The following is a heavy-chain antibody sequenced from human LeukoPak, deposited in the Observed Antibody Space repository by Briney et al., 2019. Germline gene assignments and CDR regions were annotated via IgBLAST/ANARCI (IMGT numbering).Heavy chain of an antibody. Sequence: SVKVSYKASGYTFTGYYMHWVRQAPGQGLEWMEWIKPNSGGTNYAQKFQGRVTMTRDTSISTAYMELSRLRSDDTAVYYCASILSHCSGGSCSGDYWGQGTLVTVSS. D-gene: IGHD2-15*01. V-gene: IGHV1-2*02. J-gene: IGHJ4*02. CDR1: GYTFTGYY. CDR2: IKPNSGGT. CDR3: ASILSHCSGGSCSGDY.